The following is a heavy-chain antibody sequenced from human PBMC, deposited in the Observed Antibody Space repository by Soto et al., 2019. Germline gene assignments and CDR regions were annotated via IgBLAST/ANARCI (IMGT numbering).Heavy chain of an antibody. CDR1: GYTFTSYG. CDR2: ISAYNGNT. V-gene: IGHV1-18*01. D-gene: IGHD3-10*01. Sequence: ASVKVSCKASGYTFTSYGISWVRQAPGQGLEWMGWISAYNGNTNYAQKLQGRVTMTTDTSTSTAYMELRSLRSDDTAVYYCARDYGGITMVRGVIMRYPENWFDPWGQGTLVTVSS. J-gene: IGHJ5*02. CDR3: ARDYGGITMVRGVIMRYPENWFDP.